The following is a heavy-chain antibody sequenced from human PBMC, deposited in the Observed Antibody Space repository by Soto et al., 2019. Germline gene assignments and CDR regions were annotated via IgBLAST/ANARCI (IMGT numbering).Heavy chain of an antibody. Sequence: QVHLVQSGAEVKKPGASVKVSCKGSGYDFTTYGITWVRQAPGQGLEWMAWISAHNGNTDYAQKLQGRATVTRNTSPGTGFMALRSLRSDGTAMYSCARGRSADYWGEGALVTVSS. CDR1: GYDFTTYG. CDR2: ISAHNGNT. J-gene: IGHJ4*02. CDR3: ARGRSADY. V-gene: IGHV1-18*01.